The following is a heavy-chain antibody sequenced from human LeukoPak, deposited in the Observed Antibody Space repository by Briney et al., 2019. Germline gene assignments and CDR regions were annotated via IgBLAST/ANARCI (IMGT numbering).Heavy chain of an antibody. V-gene: IGHV3-23*01. Sequence: HPGGSLRLSCAASGFTFSNYALSWVRQAPGKGLEWVSAISGSGATTYYADSVKGRFTISRDNSKNTLYLQMNSLRAEDTAVYYCAKEDGSRSSYGSGTFDYWGQGTLVTVSS. J-gene: IGHJ4*02. D-gene: IGHD3-10*01. CDR1: GFTFSNYA. CDR2: ISGSGATT. CDR3: AKEDGSRSSYGSGTFDY.